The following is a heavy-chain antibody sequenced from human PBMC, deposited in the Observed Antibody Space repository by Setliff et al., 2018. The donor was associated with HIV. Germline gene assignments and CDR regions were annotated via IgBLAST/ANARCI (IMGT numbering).Heavy chain of an antibody. CDR1: GGSISSYY. CDR3: AGENRGAAAGYNWFDP. V-gene: IGHV4-59*01. CDR2: IYYSGNT. D-gene: IGHD6-13*01. Sequence: PSETLSLTCTVSGGSISSYYWSWIQQPPGKGLEWIGYIYYSGNTNYTPSLKSRVTMSVDTSKNHISLKLSSVTAADTAVYSCAGENRGAAAGYNWFDPWGQGTLVTVSS. J-gene: IGHJ5*02.